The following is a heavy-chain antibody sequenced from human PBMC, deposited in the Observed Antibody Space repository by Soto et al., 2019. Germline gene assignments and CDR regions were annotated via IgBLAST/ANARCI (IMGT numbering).Heavy chain of an antibody. Sequence: GGSLRLSCAASGFTFSDYYMSWIRQAPGRGLEWVSYIGRTSTYTNYADSVKGRFTISRDNAKNSLYLQMNSLRAEDTAVYYCARDADILTGSDAFDIWGQGTMVTVSS. CDR1: GFTFSDYY. D-gene: IGHD3-9*01. CDR3: ARDADILTGSDAFDI. V-gene: IGHV3-11*05. J-gene: IGHJ3*02. CDR2: IGRTSTYT.